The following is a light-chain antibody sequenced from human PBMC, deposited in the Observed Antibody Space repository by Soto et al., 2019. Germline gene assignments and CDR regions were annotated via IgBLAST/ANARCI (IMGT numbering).Light chain of an antibody. V-gene: IGKV3-11*01. Sequence: EIVLTQSPATLSLSPGERATLSCRASQSVSSYLSWYQQKPGQAPRLLMYDASKKAPDIPARFSGSGSGTDFTLTISSLEPEDFAVYYCQHRSNRPWTFGPGTNVEVK. CDR3: QHRSNRPWT. J-gene: IGKJ1*01. CDR1: QSVSSY. CDR2: DAS.